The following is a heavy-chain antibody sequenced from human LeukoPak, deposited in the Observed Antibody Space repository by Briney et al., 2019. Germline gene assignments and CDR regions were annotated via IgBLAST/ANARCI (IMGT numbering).Heavy chain of an antibody. V-gene: IGHV1-2*06. J-gene: IGHJ5*02. CDR1: GYTFTGYY. CDR3: TTWLQLWSQGNWFDP. Sequence: ASVKVSCKASGYTFTGYYMHWVPQAPGQGLEWMGRINPNIGGTNYAQKFQGRVTMTRDTSISTAYMELSRLRSDDTAVYYCTTWLQLWSQGNWFDPWGQGTLVTVSS. D-gene: IGHD5-18*01. CDR2: INPNIGGT.